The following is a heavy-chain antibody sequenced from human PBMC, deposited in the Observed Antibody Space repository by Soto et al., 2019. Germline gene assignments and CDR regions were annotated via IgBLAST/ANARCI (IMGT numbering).Heavy chain of an antibody. CDR1: GFTFSSYS. CDR2: ISSSSSYI. Sequence: EVQLVESGGGLVKPGGSLRLSCAASGFTFSSYSMNWVRQAPGKGLEWVSSISSSSSYIYYADSVKGRFTISRDNAKNSLYLQMNSLRAEDTAVYYCARASSSSLRAFDIWGQGTMVTVSS. CDR3: ARASSSSLRAFDI. V-gene: IGHV3-21*01. D-gene: IGHD6-6*01. J-gene: IGHJ3*02.